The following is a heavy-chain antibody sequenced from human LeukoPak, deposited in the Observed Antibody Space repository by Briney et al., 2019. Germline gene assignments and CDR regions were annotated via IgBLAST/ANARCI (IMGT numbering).Heavy chain of an antibody. Sequence: PGGSLRLSCAASGFTFSSYGMHWVRQAPGKGLEWVAVIWYDGSNKYYADSVKGRFTISRDNSKNTLYLQMNSLRAEDTAVYYCAREGPYSTMHYFDYWGQGTLVTVSS. CDR2: IWYDGSNK. J-gene: IGHJ4*02. D-gene: IGHD6-13*01. V-gene: IGHV3-33*01. CDR1: GFTFSSYG. CDR3: AREGPYSTMHYFDY.